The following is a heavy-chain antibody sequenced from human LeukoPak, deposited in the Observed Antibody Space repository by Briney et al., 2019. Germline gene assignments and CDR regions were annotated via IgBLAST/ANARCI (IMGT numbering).Heavy chain of an antibody. J-gene: IGHJ4*02. CDR1: GFTFSSIA. CDR2: IRSNGETV. D-gene: IGHD1-1*01. V-gene: IGHV3-23*01. Sequence: PGGSLRLPCAASGFTFSSIAMSWVRQAPGKGLEWVSAIRSNGETVYNADSVKGRFTISRDNSRQTLFLQMSSLRVEDTATYYCAKGQELDDGVFDSWGQGTLVTVSS. CDR3: AKGQELDDGVFDS.